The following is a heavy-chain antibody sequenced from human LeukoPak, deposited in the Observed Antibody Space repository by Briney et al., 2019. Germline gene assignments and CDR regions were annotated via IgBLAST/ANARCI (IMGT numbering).Heavy chain of an antibody. CDR2: IKPDGSEK. CDR3: TRDLEI. CDR1: GFTFGTYW. J-gene: IGHJ3*01. Sequence: EGSLRLSCVASGFTFGTYWMTWVRQAPGKGLEWVADIKPDGSEKYYGGSMKGRVTISRDNAKNSLYLQLNILRAEDTAVYYCTRDLEIWGQGTKVTVSS. V-gene: IGHV3-7*01.